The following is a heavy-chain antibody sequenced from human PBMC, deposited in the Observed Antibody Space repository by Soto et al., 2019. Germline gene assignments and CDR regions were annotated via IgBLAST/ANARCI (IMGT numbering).Heavy chain of an antibody. V-gene: IGHV4-30-4*01. CDR1: GGSISSGDYY. CDR3: ASWITGTTFPPYFDY. D-gene: IGHD1-7*01. CDR2: IYYSGST. J-gene: IGHJ4*02. Sequence: SETLSLTCTVSGGSISSGDYYWSWIRQPPGKGLEWIGYIYYSGSTCYNPSLKSRVTISVDTSKNQFSLKLSSVTAADTAVYYCASWITGTTFPPYFDYWGQGTLVTVSS.